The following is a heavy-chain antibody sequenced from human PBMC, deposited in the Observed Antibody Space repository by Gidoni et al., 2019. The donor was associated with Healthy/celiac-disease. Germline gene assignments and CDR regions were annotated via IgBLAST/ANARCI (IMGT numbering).Heavy chain of an antibody. CDR2: ISSSGSTI. CDR3: AREGIGYCSGGSCYDVSAFDI. CDR1: GFTFSSYE. V-gene: IGHV3-48*03. Sequence: EVQLVEPGGGLVQPGGSLRLSCAASGFTFSSYEMNWVRQAPGKGLEWVSYISSSGSTIYYADSVKGRFTISRDNAKNSLYLQMNSLRAEDTAVYYCAREGIGYCSGGSCYDVSAFDIWGQGTMVTVSS. D-gene: IGHD2-15*01. J-gene: IGHJ3*02.